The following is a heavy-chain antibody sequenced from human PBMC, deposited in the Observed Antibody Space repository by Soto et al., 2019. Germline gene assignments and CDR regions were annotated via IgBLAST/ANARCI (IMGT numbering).Heavy chain of an antibody. D-gene: IGHD2-8*01. J-gene: IGHJ6*02. CDR3: ARGDSTDCSNGVCSFFYNHDMDV. V-gene: IGHV1-2*04. CDR2: INPKSGGT. CDR1: GYSFTDYH. Sequence: ASVKVSCKASGYSFTDYHIHWVRQALGQGLEWLGRINPKSGGTSTAQKFQGWVTMTTDTSISTASMELTRLTSDDTAIYYCARGDSTDCSNGVCSFFYNHDMDVWGQGTTVTVSS.